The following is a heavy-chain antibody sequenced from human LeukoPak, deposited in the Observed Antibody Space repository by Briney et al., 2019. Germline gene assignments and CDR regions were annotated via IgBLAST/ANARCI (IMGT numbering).Heavy chain of an antibody. D-gene: IGHD4-23*01. CDR1: GGSISSYY. CDR3: ARGDYGGRLVGGMDV. J-gene: IGHJ6*02. V-gene: IGHV4-59*01. Sequence: PSETLSLTCTVSGGSISSYYWSWIRQPPGKGLEWIGYIYYSGSTNYNPSLKSRVTISVDTSKNQFSLKLSSVTAADTAVYYCARGDYGGRLVGGMDVWGQGTTVTVSS. CDR2: IYYSGST.